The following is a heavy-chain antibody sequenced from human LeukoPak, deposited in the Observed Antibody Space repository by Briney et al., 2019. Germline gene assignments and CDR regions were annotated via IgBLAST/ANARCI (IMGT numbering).Heavy chain of an antibody. CDR3: ASGRGYSGYDVLDY. J-gene: IGHJ4*02. D-gene: IGHD5-12*01. V-gene: IGHV4-4*07. Sequence: SETLSLTCSVSGGSISSYYWSWIRQPAGKGLEWIGRIYTSGSTNYNPSLKSRVTMSVDTSKNQFSLKLSSVTAADTAVYYCASGRGYSGYDVLDYWGQGTLVTVSS. CDR2: IYTSGST. CDR1: GGSISSYY.